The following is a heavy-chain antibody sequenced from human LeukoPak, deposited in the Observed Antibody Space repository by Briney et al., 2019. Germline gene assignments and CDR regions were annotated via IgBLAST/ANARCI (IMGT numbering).Heavy chain of an antibody. CDR3: ARDFSPVVVTPRGYFDY. V-gene: IGHV3-21*01. CDR2: ISSSSSYI. CDR1: GFTFSSYS. J-gene: IGHJ4*02. Sequence: GGSLRLSCAASGFTFSSYSMNWVRQAPGKGLEWVSSISSSSSYIYYADSVKGRFTISRDNAKNSLYLHMNSLGAEDTAVYYCARDFSPVVVTPRGYFDYWGQGTLVTVSS. D-gene: IGHD3-22*01.